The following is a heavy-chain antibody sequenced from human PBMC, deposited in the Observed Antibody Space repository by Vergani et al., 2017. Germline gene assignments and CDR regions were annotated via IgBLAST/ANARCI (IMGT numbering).Heavy chain of an antibody. V-gene: IGHV3-23*01. CDR3: AMSGSVSYPKGDDAFDI. D-gene: IGHD3-10*01. Sequence: EVQLLESGGGLVQPGGSLRLSCAASGFTFSSYAMSWVRQAPGKGLEWVSAISDSGGSTYYAYSVKGRFTISRDNSKNTLYLQMNSLRAEDTAVYYCAMSGSVSYPKGDDAFDIWGQGTMVTVSS. CDR2: ISDSGGST. CDR1: GFTFSSYA. J-gene: IGHJ3*02.